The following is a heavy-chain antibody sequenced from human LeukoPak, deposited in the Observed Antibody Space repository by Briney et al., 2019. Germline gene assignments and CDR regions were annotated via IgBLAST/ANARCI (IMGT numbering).Heavy chain of an antibody. CDR2: ISSRGSTI. CDR3: ARFRSPHATAMIVVVPAVSDY. D-gene: IGHD2-2*01. V-gene: IGHV3-48*03. Sequence: GGSLRLSCAASGFAFSSYEMNWVRQAPGKGLEWVSYISSRGSTIYYADSVKGRFTISRDNAKNSLYLQMNSLRAEDTAVYYCARFRSPHATAMIVVVPAVSDYWGQGTLVTVSS. J-gene: IGHJ4*02. CDR1: GFAFSSYE.